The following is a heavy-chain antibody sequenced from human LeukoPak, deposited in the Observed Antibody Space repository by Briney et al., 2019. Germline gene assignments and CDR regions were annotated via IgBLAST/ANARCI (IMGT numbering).Heavy chain of an antibody. CDR2: IYYSGST. Sequence: PSETLSLTCTVSGGSISSSSYYWGWIRQPPGKGLEWIGSIYYSGSTYYNSSLKSRVTISVDTSKNQFSLKLNSVTAADTAVYYCTSLVYYPDSTGNCYDYWGQGTLVTVSS. CDR3: TSLVYYPDSTGNCYDY. CDR1: GGSISSSSYY. D-gene: IGHD3-22*01. V-gene: IGHV4-39*01. J-gene: IGHJ4*02.